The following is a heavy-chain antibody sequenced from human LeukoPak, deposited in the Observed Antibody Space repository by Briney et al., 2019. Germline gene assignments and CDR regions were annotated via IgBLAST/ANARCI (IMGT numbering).Heavy chain of an antibody. CDR2: INPNSGGT. Sequence: ASVKVSCKASGYTFTCYYMHWVRQAPGQGLEWMGWINPNSGGTNYAQKFQGRVTMTRDTSISTAYMELSRLRSDDTAVYYCARDACSGGSCYNFDYWGQGTLVTVSS. CDR3: ARDACSGGSCYNFDY. J-gene: IGHJ4*02. D-gene: IGHD2-15*01. V-gene: IGHV1-2*02. CDR1: GYTFTCYY.